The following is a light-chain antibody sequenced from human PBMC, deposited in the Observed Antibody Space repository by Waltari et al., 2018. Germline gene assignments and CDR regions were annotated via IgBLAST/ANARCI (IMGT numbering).Light chain of an antibody. CDR3: QQYVSLPVT. Sequence: EIVLTQSPGTLSFSPGGRAALSCRASQSVSRALAWYQQNPGQAPRLLIYGASNRATGIPDRFSGSGSGTDFSLIISRLEPEDFAVYYCQQYVSLPVTFGQGTKVEIK. CDR2: GAS. J-gene: IGKJ1*01. CDR1: QSVSRA. V-gene: IGKV3-20*01.